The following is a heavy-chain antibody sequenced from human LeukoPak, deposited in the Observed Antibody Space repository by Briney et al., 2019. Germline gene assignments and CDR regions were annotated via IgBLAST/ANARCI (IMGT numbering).Heavy chain of an antibody. CDR1: GDSVSSNSAA. CDR2: TYYRSKWYN. CDR3: ARDRTDLTYSSSWYPTFFDY. J-gene: IGHJ4*02. D-gene: IGHD6-13*01. V-gene: IGHV6-1*01. Sequence: SQTLSLTCAISGDSVSSNSAAWNWIRQSPSRGLEWLGRTYYRSKWYNDYAVSVKGRITINPDTSKNQFSLQLNSVTPEDTAVYYCARDRTDLTYSSSWYPTFFDYWGQGTLVTVSS.